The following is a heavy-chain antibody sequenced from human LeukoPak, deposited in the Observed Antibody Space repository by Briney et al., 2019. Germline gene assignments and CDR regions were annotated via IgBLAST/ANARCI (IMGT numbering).Heavy chain of an antibody. Sequence: PSQALSLTCADSGGSISTGGYSWSWIRQPPGKGLQWIGYIYHSGSTYSTPSLKSRVTISVDTSKNQFSLKLNSVTAADTAVYYCARGGDYFDSWGQGTLVTVSS. CDR1: GGSISTGGYS. CDR2: IYHSGST. CDR3: ARGGDYFDS. J-gene: IGHJ4*02. V-gene: IGHV4-30-2*01.